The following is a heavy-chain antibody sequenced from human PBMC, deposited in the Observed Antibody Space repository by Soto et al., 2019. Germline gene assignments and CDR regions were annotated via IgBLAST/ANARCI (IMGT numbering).Heavy chain of an antibody. CDR2: ISYDGSNK. Sequence: QVQLVESGGGVVQPGRSLRLSCAASGFTFSSYGMHWVRQAPGKELEWVAVISYDGSNKYYADSVKGRFTISRDNSKNTLYLQMNSLRAEDTAVYYCAKEGSYDILTGDYYYGMDVWGQGTTVTVSS. D-gene: IGHD3-9*01. V-gene: IGHV3-30*18. CDR1: GFTFSSYG. CDR3: AKEGSYDILTGDYYYGMDV. J-gene: IGHJ6*02.